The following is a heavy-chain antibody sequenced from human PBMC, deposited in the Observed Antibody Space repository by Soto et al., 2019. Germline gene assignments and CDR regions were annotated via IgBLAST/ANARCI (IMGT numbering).Heavy chain of an antibody. CDR2: IYHSAST. D-gene: IGHD1-26*01. V-gene: IGHV4-30-2*01. Sequence: SETLSLTCAVSGGSISSGGYSWTWIRQPPGKGLEWIGYIYHSASTYYNPSLKSRVTISVDTSKNQFSLKLSSVTATDTAVYYCARFEWELYGVDYWGQGTLVTVSS. CDR1: GGSISSGGYS. CDR3: ARFEWELYGVDY. J-gene: IGHJ4*02.